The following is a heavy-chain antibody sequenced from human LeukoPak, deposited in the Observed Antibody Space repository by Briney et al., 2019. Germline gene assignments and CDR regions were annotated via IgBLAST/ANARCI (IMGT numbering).Heavy chain of an antibody. V-gene: IGHV4-59*08. CDR2: IYYSGST. J-gene: IGHJ5*02. Sequence: SETLSLTCTVSGGSISSYYWSWIRQPPGKGLEWIGYIYYSGSTNYNPSLKSRVTISVDTSKNQFSLKLSSVTAADTAVYYCERSLSAYCGGDCYPNWFDPWGRGTLVTVSS. CDR3: ERSLSAYCGGDCYPNWFDP. D-gene: IGHD2-21*02. CDR1: GGSISSYY.